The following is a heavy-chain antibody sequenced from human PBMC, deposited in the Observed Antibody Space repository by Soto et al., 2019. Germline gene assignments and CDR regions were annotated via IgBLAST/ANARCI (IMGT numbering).Heavy chain of an antibody. J-gene: IGHJ4*02. CDR1: GFTFSSYA. V-gene: IGHV3-30-3*01. D-gene: IGHD3-3*01. CDR2: ISYDGSNK. Sequence: GGSLRLSCAASGFTFSSYAMHWVRQAPGKGLEWVAVISYDGSNKYYADSVKGRFTISRDNSKNTLYLQMNSLRAEDTAVYYCARDRTIFGVVTSLDYWGQGTLVTVSS. CDR3: ARDRTIFGVVTSLDY.